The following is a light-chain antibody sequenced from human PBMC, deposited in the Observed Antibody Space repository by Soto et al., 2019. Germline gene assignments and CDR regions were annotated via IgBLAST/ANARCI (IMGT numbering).Light chain of an antibody. CDR1: SSNIGSNY. V-gene: IGLV1-47*01. J-gene: IGLJ2*01. CDR2: RND. Sequence: QSVLTQPPSASGTPGQRVTISCSGSSSNIGSNYVYWYQQFPGSAPKLLIYRNDQRPSGVPDRFSGSKFGTSASLAISGPRSEDEADYYCAAWDDSLSAVVFGGGTQLTVL. CDR3: AAWDDSLSAVV.